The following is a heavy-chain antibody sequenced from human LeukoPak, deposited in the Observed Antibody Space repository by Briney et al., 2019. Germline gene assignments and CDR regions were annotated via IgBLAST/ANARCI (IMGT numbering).Heavy chain of an antibody. CDR2: INHSGST. V-gene: IGHV4-34*01. Sequence: SETLSLTCAVYGGSFSGYYWSWIRQPPGKGLEWIGEINHSGSTNYNPSLKSRVTISVDTSKNQFSLKLSSVTAADTAVYYCARASSTSWMDSFDPWGQGTLVTVSS. CDR3: ARASSTSWMDSFDP. D-gene: IGHD6-13*01. J-gene: IGHJ5*02. CDR1: GGSFSGYY.